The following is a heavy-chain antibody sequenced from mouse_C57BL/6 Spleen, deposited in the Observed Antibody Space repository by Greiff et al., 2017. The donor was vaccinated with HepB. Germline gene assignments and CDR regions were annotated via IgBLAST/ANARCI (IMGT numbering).Heavy chain of an antibody. CDR3: ASGGYDGYWYFDV. CDR2: IDPSDSYT. CDR1: GYTFTSYW. V-gene: IGHV1-59*01. J-gene: IGHJ1*03. D-gene: IGHD2-2*01. Sequence: QVQLQQPGAELVRPGTSVKLSCKASGYTFTSYWMHWVKQRPGQGLEWIGVIDPSDSYTNYNQKFKGKATLTVDTSSSTAYMQLSSLTSEDSAVYYCASGGYDGYWYFDVWGTGTTVTVSS.